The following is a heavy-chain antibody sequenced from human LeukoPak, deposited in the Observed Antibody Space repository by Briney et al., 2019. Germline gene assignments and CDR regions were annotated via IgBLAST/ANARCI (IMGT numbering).Heavy chain of an antibody. CDR1: GFTFSSYA. D-gene: IGHD1-26*01. CDR3: ARDGDSESHPQYYFDY. CDR2: ISYDGSNK. J-gene: IGHJ4*02. V-gene: IGHV3-30*04. Sequence: GGSLRLSCAASGFTFSSYAMHWVRQAPGKGLEWVAVISYDGSNKYYADSVKGRFTISRDNSKNTLYLQMNSLRAEDTAVYYCARDGDSESHPQYYFDYWGQGTLVTVSS.